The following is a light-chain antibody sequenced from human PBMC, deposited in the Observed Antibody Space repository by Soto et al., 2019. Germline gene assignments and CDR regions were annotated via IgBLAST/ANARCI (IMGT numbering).Light chain of an antibody. V-gene: IGLV1-47*01. CDR1: RSNIGSAI. J-gene: IGLJ3*02. CDR2: MNS. Sequence: QSVLTQPPSLSGTPGQTVTISCIGSRSNIGSAIVHWYQQIPGTAPTHLIYMNSQRPSGVPDRFSGSKSGTSASLVITGLRPEDEADYYCVAWDDNLSSRVFGGGTKVTVL. CDR3: VAWDDNLSSRV.